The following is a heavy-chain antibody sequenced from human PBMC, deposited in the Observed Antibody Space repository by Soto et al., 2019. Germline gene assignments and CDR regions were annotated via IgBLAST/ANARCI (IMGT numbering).Heavy chain of an antibody. CDR3: ARDHGDIPTDQYYFDY. CDR2: IIPIFGTA. Sequence: SGKVSCKASGGTFSSYAISWVRQAPGQGLEWMGGIIPIFGTANYAQKFQGRVTITADESTSTAYMELSSLRSEDTAVYYCARDHGDIPTDQYYFDYWGQGTLVTVSS. J-gene: IGHJ4*02. CDR1: GGTFSSYA. V-gene: IGHV1-69*01. D-gene: IGHD4-17*01.